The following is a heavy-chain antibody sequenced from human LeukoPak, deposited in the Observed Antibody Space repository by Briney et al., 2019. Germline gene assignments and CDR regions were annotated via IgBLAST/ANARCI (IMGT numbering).Heavy chain of an antibody. CDR1: GDSVSSNSAA. Sequence: SQTLSLTCAISGDSVSSNSAAWSWIRQSPSRGLEWLGRTYYNSKWNTDYALSVESRITINPDTSKNQFSLQLNSVTPEDTAVYYCARNYYGSGSYYNSFDYWGQGILVTVSS. J-gene: IGHJ4*02. V-gene: IGHV6-1*01. CDR2: TYYNSKWNT. CDR3: ARNYYGSGSYYNSFDY. D-gene: IGHD3-10*01.